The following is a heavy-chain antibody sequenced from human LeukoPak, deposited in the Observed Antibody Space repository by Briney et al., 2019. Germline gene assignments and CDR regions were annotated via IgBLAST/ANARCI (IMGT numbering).Heavy chain of an antibody. V-gene: IGHV3-23*01. J-gene: IGHJ3*02. Sequence: GGSLRLSCAASGFTFSSYAMSWVRQAPGKRQEWVSAISGSGGSTDYADSVKGRFAISRDNSKNTLYLQMNSLGAKGTAVYYCGNVCYYGSGRRYAFDIWGQGTMVTVSS. CDR2: ISGSGGST. CDR3: GNVCYYGSGRRYAFDI. D-gene: IGHD3-10*01. CDR1: GFTFSSYA.